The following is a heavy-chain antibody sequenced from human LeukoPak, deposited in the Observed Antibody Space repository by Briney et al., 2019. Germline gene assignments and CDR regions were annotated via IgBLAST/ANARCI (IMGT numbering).Heavy chain of an antibody. D-gene: IGHD3-16*02. Sequence: KTSETLSLTCTVSGVSISSGDYYWSWIRQPPGKGLEWIGYINYSGSTHYNPSLKSRVTISVDTSKNQFSLKLSSVTAADTAVYYCARGPRDYDYVWGSYRCPRFDPWGQGTLVTVSS. CDR2: INYSGST. J-gene: IGHJ5*02. CDR1: GVSISSGDYY. V-gene: IGHV4-30-4*01. CDR3: ARGPRDYDYVWGSYRCPRFDP.